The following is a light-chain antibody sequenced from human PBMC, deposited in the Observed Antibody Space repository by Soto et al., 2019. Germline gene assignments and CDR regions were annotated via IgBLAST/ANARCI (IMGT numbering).Light chain of an antibody. CDR1: QSVGSSY. CDR3: QHYGNSSYT. J-gene: IGKJ2*01. Sequence: EIVLTQSPGTLSLSPGERATLSCRASQSVGSSYLAWYQQKPGQAPRLLFYGASSRATGIPDRFSGSGSGTDFTLTITRLEPEDFAVYYCQHYGNSSYTFGQGTKLGIK. V-gene: IGKV3-20*01. CDR2: GAS.